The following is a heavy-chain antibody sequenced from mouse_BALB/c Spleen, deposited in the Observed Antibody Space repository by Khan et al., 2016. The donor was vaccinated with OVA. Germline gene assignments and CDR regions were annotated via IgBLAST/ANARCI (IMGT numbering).Heavy chain of an antibody. CDR3: ARKNYYGYAVDY. D-gene: IGHD1-1*01. CDR1: GYSITTNYA. V-gene: IGHV3-2*02. CDR2: ISYSGRT. Sequence: QLEESGPGLVKPSRSLSLTCTVTGYSITTNYAWDWIRQFPGNKLEWMGYISYSGRTSYNPSLKSRISITRDTSKNQFFPQLNSVTTEDTATYYCARKNYYGYAVDYWGQGTSVTVSS. J-gene: IGHJ4*01.